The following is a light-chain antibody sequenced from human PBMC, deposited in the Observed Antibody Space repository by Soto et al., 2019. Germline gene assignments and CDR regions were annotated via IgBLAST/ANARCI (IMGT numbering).Light chain of an antibody. CDR1: TSNIGSNI. CDR3: AAWDDSLNGDV. J-gene: IGLJ1*01. CDR2: SNN. Sequence: QSVLTQPPSASGTPGQRVTISCSGRTSNIGSNIVNWYQQLPGTAPKLLIYSNNQRPSGVTDRFSGSKSGTSASLAISGLQSEDEADYYCAAWDDSLNGDVFGTGTKLTVL. V-gene: IGLV1-44*01.